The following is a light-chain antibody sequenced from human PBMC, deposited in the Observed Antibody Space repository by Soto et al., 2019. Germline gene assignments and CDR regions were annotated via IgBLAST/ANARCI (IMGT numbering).Light chain of an antibody. CDR1: SSNIGAGNA. CDR3: QSDDSSLSGTV. V-gene: IGLV1-40*01. J-gene: IGLJ1*01. CDR2: GNN. Sequence: QSVLTQPPSVSGAPGQRVTISCSGSSSNIGAGNAVHWYQHLLGTAPKLLMYGNNNRPSGAPDRFSGSKSGTSASLAITRLQAEDEADYYCQSDDSSLSGTVFGTGTKVTVL.